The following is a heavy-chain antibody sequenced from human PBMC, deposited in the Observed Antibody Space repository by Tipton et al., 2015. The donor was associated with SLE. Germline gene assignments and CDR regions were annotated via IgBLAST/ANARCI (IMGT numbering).Heavy chain of an antibody. J-gene: IGHJ4*02. CDR1: GYSLTSGYY. Sequence: TLSLTCTVSGYSLTSGYYWGWIRQPPGKGLEWIGRIYHSESVYYNPSLKSRVTISGDTSKNQISLKLRSVTATDTAVYYCARVDTAMVFPFGGYYLDYWGQGTLVTVSS. CDR2: IYHSESV. CDR3: ARVDTAMVFPFGGYYLDY. V-gene: IGHV4-38-2*02. D-gene: IGHD5-18*01.